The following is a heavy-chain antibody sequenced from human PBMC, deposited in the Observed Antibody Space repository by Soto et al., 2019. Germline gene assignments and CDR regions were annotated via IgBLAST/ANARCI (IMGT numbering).Heavy chain of an antibody. CDR3: ARGYSPFRGLSYYYYYGMDV. J-gene: IGHJ6*02. CDR1: GGTFSSYA. V-gene: IGHV1-69*12. CDR2: IIPIFGTA. Sequence: QVQLVQSGAEVKKPGSSVKVSCKASGGTFSSYAISWVRQAPGQGLEWMGGIIPIFGTANYAQKFQGRVTITADESTSTAYMELSSLRSEDTAVYYCARGYSPFRGLSYYYYYGMDVWGQGTTVTVSS. D-gene: IGHD5-18*01.